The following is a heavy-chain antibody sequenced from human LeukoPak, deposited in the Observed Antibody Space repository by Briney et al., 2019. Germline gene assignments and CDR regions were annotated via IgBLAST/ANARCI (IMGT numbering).Heavy chain of an antibody. D-gene: IGHD1-26*01. CDR3: AKDLRPNNDYYLGRFDT. CDR2: ISESGGST. Sequence: GGSLRLSCVASGFTFSGFGMHWVRQAPGKGLEWVSGISESGGSTFYADSVKGRFTVSRDNAKNTLNLQMTSLRADDTAVYFCAKDLRPNNDYYLGRFDTWGQGTLVTVSS. V-gene: IGHV3-23*01. J-gene: IGHJ5*02. CDR1: GFTFSGFG.